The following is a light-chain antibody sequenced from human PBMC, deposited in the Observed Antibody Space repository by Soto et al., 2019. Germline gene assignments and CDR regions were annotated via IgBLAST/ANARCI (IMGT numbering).Light chain of an antibody. V-gene: IGKV1-39*01. CDR1: QSISSY. J-gene: IGKJ4*01. CDR3: QQSYSSPLT. Sequence: DIQMTQSPSSLSASLGDRVTITCRASQSISSYLNWYQQKPGKAPKLLIYTASSLQSGVSSRFSGSGSGTDFTPTINGLQPEDFATYYCQQSYSSPLTYGGGTKVEIK. CDR2: TAS.